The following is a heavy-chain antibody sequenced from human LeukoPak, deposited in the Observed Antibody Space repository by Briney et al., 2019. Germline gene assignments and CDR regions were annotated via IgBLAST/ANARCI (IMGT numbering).Heavy chain of an antibody. V-gene: IGHV4-61*02. J-gene: IGHJ1*01. Sequence: PSETLSLTCTVSGGSISSGSYYWSWIRQPAGKGLEWIGRIYTSGSTNYNPSLKSRITISVDTSKNQFSLKLSSMTAADTAVYYCARGGGYYDSSGYYSEYFQHWGQGTLVTVSS. CDR2: IYTSGST. CDR3: ARGGGYYDSSGYYSEYFQH. CDR1: GGSISSGSYY. D-gene: IGHD3-22*01.